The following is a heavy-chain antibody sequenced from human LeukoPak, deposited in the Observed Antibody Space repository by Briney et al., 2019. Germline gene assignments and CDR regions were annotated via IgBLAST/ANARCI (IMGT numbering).Heavy chain of an antibody. V-gene: IGHV3-23*01. CDR2: ISGSGGNT. CDR1: GFSFNNYA. CDR3: ATDFISCGGCYGRFAP. D-gene: IGHD2-21*02. J-gene: IGHJ5*02. Sequence: GGSLRLSCAASGFSFNNYAMAWVRQAPGKGLEWVSSISGSGGNTYYADTVKGRFTISRDNSKNTLYLQLNSLRVEDTALYYCATDFISCGGCYGRFAPWGQGTLVTVSS.